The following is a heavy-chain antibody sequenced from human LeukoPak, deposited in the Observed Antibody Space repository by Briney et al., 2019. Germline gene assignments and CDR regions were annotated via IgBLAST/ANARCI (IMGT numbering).Heavy chain of an antibody. CDR3: AREWSSHYYYYYMDV. J-gene: IGHJ6*03. Sequence: SETLSLTCTVSGGSISSGSYYWSWIRQPAGTGLEWIGRIYTSGSTNYNPSLKSRVTISVDTSKNQFSLKLSSVTAADTAVYYCAREWSSHYYYYYMDVWGKGTTVTISS. CDR2: IYTSGST. D-gene: IGHD2-8*01. CDR1: GGSISSGSYY. V-gene: IGHV4-61*02.